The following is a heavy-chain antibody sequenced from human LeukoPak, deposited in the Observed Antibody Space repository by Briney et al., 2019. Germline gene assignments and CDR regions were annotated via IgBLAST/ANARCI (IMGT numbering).Heavy chain of an antibody. CDR3: ARGGMEGEYFDL. CDR2: IYYSGST. V-gene: IGHV4-39*07. Sequence: SETLSLTCTVSGGSISSSSYYWGWIRQPPGKGLEWIGSIYYSGSTYYNPSLKSRVTISVDTSKNQFSLKLSSVTAADTAVYYCARGGMEGEYFDLWGRGTLVTVSS. D-gene: IGHD6-13*01. CDR1: GGSISSSSYY. J-gene: IGHJ2*01.